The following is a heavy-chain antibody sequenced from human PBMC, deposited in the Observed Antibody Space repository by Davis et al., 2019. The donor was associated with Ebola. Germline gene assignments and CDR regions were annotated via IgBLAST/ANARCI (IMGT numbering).Heavy chain of an antibody. J-gene: IGHJ6*02. CDR2: ISGTGGST. CDR3: AKSVDSLYYYAMDV. D-gene: IGHD4-11*01. CDR1: GFTFNSYG. V-gene: IGHV3-23*01. Sequence: ETLSLTCAASGFTFNSYGLSWVRQAPGKGLEWVSTISGTGGSTYYADSVRGRFTISRDNSKNTLYLQLNSLRAEDTAVYYCAKSVDSLYYYAMDVWGQGTTVTVSS.